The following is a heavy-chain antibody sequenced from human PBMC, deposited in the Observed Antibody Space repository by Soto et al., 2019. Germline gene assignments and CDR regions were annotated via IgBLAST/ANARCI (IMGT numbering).Heavy chain of an antibody. J-gene: IGHJ4*02. CDR3: ARVQAQPHSWSNEY. D-gene: IGHD6-13*01. CDR1: CCSISTYY. V-gene: IGHV4-59*01. CDR2: ISCSGTT. Sequence: TSENLSLTCTFSCCSISTYYWSWIPQPPGKGLEWIGYISCSGTTTYNPALKSRVTMSVDTSKNQFSLKMSSVTAADTGKYYCARVQAQPHSWSNEYWGEGTLVTVCS.